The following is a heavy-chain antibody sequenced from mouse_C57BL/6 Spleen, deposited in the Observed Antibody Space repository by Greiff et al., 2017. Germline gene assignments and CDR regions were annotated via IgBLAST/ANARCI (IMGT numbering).Heavy chain of an antibody. CDR1: GYTFTSYW. D-gene: IGHD1-1*01. Sequence: VQLKQPGTELVKPGASVKLSCKASGYTFTSYWMHWVKQRPGQGLEWIGNINPSNGGTNYNEKLKSKATLTVDKSSSTAYMQLSSLTSEDSAVYYCARRAYYYGSSYYAMDYWGQGTSVTVSS. V-gene: IGHV1-53*01. J-gene: IGHJ4*01. CDR2: INPSNGGT. CDR3: ARRAYYYGSSYYAMDY.